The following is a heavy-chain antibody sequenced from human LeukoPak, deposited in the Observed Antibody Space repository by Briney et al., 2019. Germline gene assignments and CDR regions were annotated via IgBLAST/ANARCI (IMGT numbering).Heavy chain of an antibody. Sequence: GASVKVSCKASGYTFTGYYMHWVRQAPGQGLEWMGWINPNSGGTNYAQKFQGRVTMTRDTSISTAYMELSRLRSDGTAVYYCARGIILGFCSSITCPTRFDYWGQGTLVTVSS. D-gene: IGHD2-2*01. CDR2: INPNSGGT. CDR3: ARGIILGFCSSITCPTRFDY. V-gene: IGHV1-2*02. CDR1: GYTFTGYY. J-gene: IGHJ4*02.